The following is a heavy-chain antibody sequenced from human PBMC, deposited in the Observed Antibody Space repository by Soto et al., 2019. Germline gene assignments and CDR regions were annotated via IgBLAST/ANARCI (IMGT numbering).Heavy chain of an antibody. V-gene: IGHV4-4*07. D-gene: IGHD1-1*01. CDR1: GASISGFY. Sequence: SDTLSLTCTVSGASISGFYWSWIRKSAGKGLEWIGRIYATGTTDYNPSLKSRVMMSVDTSKKQFSLKLRSVTAADTAVYYCVRDGTKTLRDWFDPWGQGISVTVSS. CDR3: VRDGTKTLRDWFDP. CDR2: IYATGTT. J-gene: IGHJ5*02.